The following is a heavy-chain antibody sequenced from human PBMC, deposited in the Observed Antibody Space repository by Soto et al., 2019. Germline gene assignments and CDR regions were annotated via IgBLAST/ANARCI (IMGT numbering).Heavy chain of an antibody. Sequence: ASVKVSCKASGYTFTTYGISWVRQAPGEGLEWLGWINTHNGNTNYAQNLQGRVFMTADTSTNTAYMELRSLRSDDTAIDYCTREGSAPYYYYGMDAWGQGTTVTVS. CDR2: INTHNGNT. CDR3: TREGSAPYYYYGMDA. D-gene: IGHD3-10*01. J-gene: IGHJ6*02. V-gene: IGHV1-18*01. CDR1: GYTFTTYG.